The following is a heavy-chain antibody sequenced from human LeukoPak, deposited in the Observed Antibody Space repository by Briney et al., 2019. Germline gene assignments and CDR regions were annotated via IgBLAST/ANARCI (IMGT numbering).Heavy chain of an antibody. Sequence: GGSPRLSCAASGITFTNAWMSWVRRAPGKGLEWIGLIKSFADGGTTDFAAPVKGRFTISRDDSKKTLYLQMDSLKTEDTAVYYCQASVHSPFFDSWGQGALVTVSS. V-gene: IGHV3-15*01. CDR2: IKSFADGGTT. CDR3: QASVHSPFFDS. CDR1: GITFTNAW. J-gene: IGHJ4*02.